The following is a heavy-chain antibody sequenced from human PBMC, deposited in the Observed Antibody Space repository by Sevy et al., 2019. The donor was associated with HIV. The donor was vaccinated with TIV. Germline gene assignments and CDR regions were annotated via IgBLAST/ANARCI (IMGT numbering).Heavy chain of an antibody. CDR3: AKDILGDNSPWFFFDY. CDR1: GFTFRSYG. Sequence: GGSLRLSCAGSGFTFRSYGIHWVRQSPGKGLEWVAFISFDGRNTYSADSVKGRFTVSRDNSNNAVYLQMNNLRTGDTAMYYCAKDILGDNSPWFFFDYWGQGTQVTVSS. CDR2: ISFDGRNT. V-gene: IGHV3-30*18. J-gene: IGHJ4*02. D-gene: IGHD3-9*01.